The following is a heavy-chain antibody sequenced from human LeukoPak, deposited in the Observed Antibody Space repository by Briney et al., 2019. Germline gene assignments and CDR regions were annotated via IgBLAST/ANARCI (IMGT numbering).Heavy chain of an antibody. CDR1: GYTFTSYY. D-gene: IGHD2-2*01. Sequence: ASVKVSCKASGYTFTSYYMHWVRQAPGQGLEWMGIINPSGGSTSYAQKFQGRVTMTRDMSTSTVYMELSSLRSEDTAVYYCARSRGRSTSRIVELWFDPWGQETLVTVSS. V-gene: IGHV1-46*01. J-gene: IGHJ5*02. CDR2: INPSGGST. CDR3: ARSRGRSTSRIVELWFDP.